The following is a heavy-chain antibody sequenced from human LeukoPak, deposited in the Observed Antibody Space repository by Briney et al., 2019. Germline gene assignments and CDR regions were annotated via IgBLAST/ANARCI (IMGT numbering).Heavy chain of an antibody. CDR1: GYTFTSYG. D-gene: IGHD3-10*01. CDR2: ISAYNGNT. J-gene: IGHJ4*02. V-gene: IGHV1-18*01. CDR3: ARDSGYYYGSGSLNDY. Sequence: ASVKVSCKASGYTFTSYGISWVRQAPGQGLEWMGWISAYNGNTNYAQKLQGRVTMTTGTSTSTAYMELRSLRSDDTAVYYCARDSGYYYGSGSLNDYWGQGTLVTVSS.